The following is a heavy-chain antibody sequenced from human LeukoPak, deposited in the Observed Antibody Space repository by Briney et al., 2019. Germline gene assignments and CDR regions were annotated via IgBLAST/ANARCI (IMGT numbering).Heavy chain of an antibody. CDR2: INQDGSEK. Sequence: GSLRLSCAASGFTLSNYWMTWVRQAPGKGLEWVAIINQDGSEKYYLDSVKGRFTISNDNAKNSLFLQTNSLRAEDTAVYYCARPYIAMALDYWGQGALVTVSS. V-gene: IGHV3-7*03. J-gene: IGHJ4*02. CDR3: ARPYIAMALDY. CDR1: GFTLSNYW. D-gene: IGHD3-10*01.